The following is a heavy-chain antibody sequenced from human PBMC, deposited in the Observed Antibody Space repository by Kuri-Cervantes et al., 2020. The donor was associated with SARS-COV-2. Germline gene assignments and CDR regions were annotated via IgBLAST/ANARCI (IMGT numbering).Heavy chain of an antibody. Sequence: GESLKISCEASGFIFSDYAIDWVRQTPSRGLEWVAIIWYDGTYKYYADSVEGRSSISRDNSKNSLYLQMNNPRAEDTALYYCVRDYCSGGSCYGFDSWGQGTLVTVSS. V-gene: IGHV3-33*08. CDR3: VRDYCSGGSCYGFDS. J-gene: IGHJ4*02. D-gene: IGHD2-15*01. CDR2: IWYDGTYK. CDR1: GFIFSDYA.